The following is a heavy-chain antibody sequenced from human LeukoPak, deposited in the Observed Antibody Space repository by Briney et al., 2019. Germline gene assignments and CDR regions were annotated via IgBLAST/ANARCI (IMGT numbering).Heavy chain of an antibody. J-gene: IGHJ4*02. D-gene: IGHD3-16*02. CDR1: GFTFSSYA. Sequence: PGRSLRLSCAASGFTFSSYAMHWVRQAPGKGLEWVAVISYDGSNKYYADSVKGRFTISRDNSKNTLYLQMNSLRAEDTAVYYCAKDIYDYVWGSYRYTEFDYWGQGTLVTVSS. CDR3: AKDIYDYVWGSYRYTEFDY. V-gene: IGHV3-30-3*01. CDR2: ISYDGSNK.